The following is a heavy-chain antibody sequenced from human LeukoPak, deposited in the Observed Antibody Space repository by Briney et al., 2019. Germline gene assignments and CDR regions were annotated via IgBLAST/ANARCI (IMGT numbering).Heavy chain of an antibody. CDR3: ARLHWESGGIYFYYYMDV. V-gene: IGHV1-8*01. J-gene: IGHJ6*03. CDR2: MNPNNGNT. CDR1: GYTFTSYD. Sequence: ASVKVSCKASGYTFTSYDINWVRQAPGQGLEWMASMNPNNGNTAYARKFRGRVTMTRNTSIGTAYLELSALRSEDTAVYYCARLHWESGGIYFYYYMDVWGKGTTVTVS. D-gene: IGHD3-16*01.